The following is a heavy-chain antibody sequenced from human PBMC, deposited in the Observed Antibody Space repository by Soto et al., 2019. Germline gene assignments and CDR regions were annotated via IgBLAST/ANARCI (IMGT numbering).Heavy chain of an antibody. J-gene: IGHJ4*02. CDR2: TRNKANSYTT. V-gene: IGHV3-72*01. Sequence: EVQLVESGGGLVQPGGSLRLSCAASGFTFSDHYMDWVRQAPGKGLEWVGRTRNKANSYTTEYAASVKGRFTISRDDSKNSLYLQMNSLKTEDTAVYYCARVDTAMVTDYWGQGTLVTVSS. CDR1: GFTFSDHY. CDR3: ARVDTAMVTDY. D-gene: IGHD5-18*01.